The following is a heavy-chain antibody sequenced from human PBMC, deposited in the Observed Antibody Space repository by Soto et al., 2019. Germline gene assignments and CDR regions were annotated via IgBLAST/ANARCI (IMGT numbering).Heavy chain of an antibody. CDR2: INPNSGGT. D-gene: IGHD3-22*01. Sequence: ASVKVSCTASGYTFTGYYMHWVRQAPGQGLEWMGWINPNSGGTNYAQKFQGWVTMTRDTSISTAYMELSRLRSDDTAVYYCARDYYDSSEPSYYFDYWGQGTLVTVSS. CDR3: ARDYYDSSEPSYYFDY. V-gene: IGHV1-2*04. CDR1: GYTFTGYY. J-gene: IGHJ4*02.